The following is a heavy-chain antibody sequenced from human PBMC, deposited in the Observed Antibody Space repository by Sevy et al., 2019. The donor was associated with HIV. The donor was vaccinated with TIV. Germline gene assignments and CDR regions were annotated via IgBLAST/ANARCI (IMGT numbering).Heavy chain of an antibody. J-gene: IGHJ6*02. V-gene: IGHV3-30-3*01. CDR3: ARASSSNAKDHYYYYYGMDV. Sequence: GGSLRLSCAASGFTFSSYAMHWVRQAPGKGLEWVAVISYDGSNKYYADSVKGRFTISRDNSKNTLYLQMNSLRAEDTAVYYCARASSSNAKDHYYYYYGMDVWGQGTTVTVSS. D-gene: IGHD2-2*01. CDR2: ISYDGSNK. CDR1: GFTFSSYA.